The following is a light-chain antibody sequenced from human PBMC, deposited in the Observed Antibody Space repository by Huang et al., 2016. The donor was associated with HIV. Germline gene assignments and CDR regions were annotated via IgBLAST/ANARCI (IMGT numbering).Light chain of an antibody. CDR1: QSISNW. V-gene: IGKV1-5*03. Sequence: DIQMTQSPSTLSASVGDRVMITCRASQSISNWLAWYQQKPGKAPNLLIYKASNLESGVPSRFSGSGSGTEFTLTISSLQPDDFATYYCQQYNSHSRTFGQGTKVEIK. CDR2: KAS. J-gene: IGKJ1*01. CDR3: QQYNSHSRT.